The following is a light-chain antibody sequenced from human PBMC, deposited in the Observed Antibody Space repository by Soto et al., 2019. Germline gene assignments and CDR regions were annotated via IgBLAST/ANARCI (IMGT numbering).Light chain of an antibody. CDR3: QKYNSAPPLT. J-gene: IGKJ4*01. CDR2: AAS. Sequence: DIQMTQSPSALSASVGARVAITCRASQGISNYLAWYQQKPGKVPKLLIYAASTLQSGVPSRFSGSGSGTDFTLTISSLQPEDVATYYCQKYNSAPPLTFGGGTKVDI. V-gene: IGKV1-27*01. CDR1: QGISNY.